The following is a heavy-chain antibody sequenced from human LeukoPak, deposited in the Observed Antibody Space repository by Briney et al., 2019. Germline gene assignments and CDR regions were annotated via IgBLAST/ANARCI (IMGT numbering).Heavy chain of an antibody. CDR1: GFTVSSNY. V-gene: IGHV3-53*01. CDR2: IYGGGST. Sequence: GGSLGLSCEASGFTVSSNYMSWVRQAPGKGLEWVSVIYGGGSTYYADSVKGRFTISRDTSKNTLYLQMNSLRAEDTAVYYCASWPGGWYGEDSWDQGTLVTVPS. CDR3: ASWPGGWYGEDS. J-gene: IGHJ4*02. D-gene: IGHD6-19*01.